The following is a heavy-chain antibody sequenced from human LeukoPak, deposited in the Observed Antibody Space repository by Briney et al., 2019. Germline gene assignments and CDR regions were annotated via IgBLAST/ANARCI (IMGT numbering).Heavy chain of an antibody. Sequence: ASVKVSCKASGYTFTSYYMHWVRQAPGQGLEWMGIINPSGGSTSYAQKFQGRVTMTRDTSTSTVYMELSSLRSEDTAVYYCARDKSETVWELSKRWFDPWGQGTLVTVSP. D-gene: IGHD1-26*01. CDR3: ARDKSETVWELSKRWFDP. J-gene: IGHJ5*02. CDR2: INPSGGST. CDR1: GYTFTSYY. V-gene: IGHV1-46*01.